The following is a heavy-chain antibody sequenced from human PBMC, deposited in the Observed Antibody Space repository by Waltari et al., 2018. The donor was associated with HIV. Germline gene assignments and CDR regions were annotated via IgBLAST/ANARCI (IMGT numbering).Heavy chain of an antibody. D-gene: IGHD2-8*02. Sequence: EVHLTESGGGLVQPGGSLRVSCLISGFALDTTGMTWVRQIPGRGLEVVSSISANDNSPQYADSVKCRFSISRDISKNTVFLQMDSLKSDDTATYFCAKESFAATGPLEWWGQGVLVTVAS. CDR2: ISANDNSP. CDR1: GFALDTTG. V-gene: IGHV3-23*01. CDR3: AKESFAATGPLEW. J-gene: IGHJ4*02.